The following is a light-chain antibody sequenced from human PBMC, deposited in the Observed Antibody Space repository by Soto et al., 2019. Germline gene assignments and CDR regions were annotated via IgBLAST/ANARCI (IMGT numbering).Light chain of an antibody. CDR1: SSDVGGYNY. V-gene: IGLV2-11*01. CDR3: CSYAGSSTAVV. CDR2: DVS. Sequence: QSALTQPRSVSWSPGQSVTISCTGTSSDVGGYNYVSWYQQHPGKAPKLMIYDVSKRPSGVPDRFSGSKSGNTASLTISGLQAEDEADYYCCSYAGSSTAVVFGGGTKLTFL. J-gene: IGLJ2*01.